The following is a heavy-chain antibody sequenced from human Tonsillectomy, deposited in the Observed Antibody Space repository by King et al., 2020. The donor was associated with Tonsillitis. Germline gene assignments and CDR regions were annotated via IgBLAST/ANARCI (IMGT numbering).Heavy chain of an antibody. J-gene: IGHJ4*02. CDR2: IYDSGST. CDR1: GGSISSYY. Sequence: VQLQESGPGLVKPSETLSLTCTVSGGSISSYYWSWIRQPPGKGLEWIGYIYDSGSTNYNPSLKSRVTISVDTAKNQFSLKLSSVTAADTAVYYCARYIGGKWFGAYYFDYWGQGTLVTVSS. CDR3: ARYIGGKWFGAYYFDY. V-gene: IGHV4-59*01. D-gene: IGHD3-10*01.